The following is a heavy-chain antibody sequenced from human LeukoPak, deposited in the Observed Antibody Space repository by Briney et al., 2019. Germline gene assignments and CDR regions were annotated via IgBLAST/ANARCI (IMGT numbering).Heavy chain of an antibody. CDR1: GGTFSSYA. J-gene: IGHJ3*02. CDR3: ARAILSSSWSSGDAFDI. V-gene: IGHV1-69*13. D-gene: IGHD6-13*01. CDR2: IIPIFGTA. Sequence: GASVKVSCKASGGTFSSYAISWVRQAPGQGLEWMGGIIPIFGTANYAQKFQGRVTVTADESTSTAYMELSSLRSEDTAVYYCARAILSSSWSSGDAFDIWGQGTMVTVSS.